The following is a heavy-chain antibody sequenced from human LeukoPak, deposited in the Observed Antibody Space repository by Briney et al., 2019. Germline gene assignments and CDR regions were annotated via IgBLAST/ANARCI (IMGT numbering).Heavy chain of an antibody. Sequence: SVKVSCKASGGTFSSYAISWVRQAPGQGLEWMGGIIPIFGTANYAQKFQGRVTITADQSTSTAYMELSSLRSEDTAVYYCASSYCSSTSCYALFDYWGQGTLVTVSS. J-gene: IGHJ4*02. D-gene: IGHD2-2*01. V-gene: IGHV1-69*01. CDR1: GGTFSSYA. CDR3: ASSYCSSTSCYALFDY. CDR2: IIPIFGTA.